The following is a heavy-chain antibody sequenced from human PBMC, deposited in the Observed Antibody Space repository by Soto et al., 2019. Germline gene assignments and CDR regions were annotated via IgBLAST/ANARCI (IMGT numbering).Heavy chain of an antibody. CDR3: ASTGSTVTTRPYYFDY. J-gene: IGHJ4*02. V-gene: IGHV1-69*02. CDR1: GGTFSSYT. D-gene: IGHD4-17*01. Sequence: QVQLVQSGAEVKKPGSSVKVSCKASGGTFSSYTISWVRQAPGQGLEWMGRIIPILGIANYAQKFQGRVTITADKSTSTAYMELSSLRSEDTAVYYCASTGSTVTTRPYYFDYCGQGTLVTVSS. CDR2: IIPILGIA.